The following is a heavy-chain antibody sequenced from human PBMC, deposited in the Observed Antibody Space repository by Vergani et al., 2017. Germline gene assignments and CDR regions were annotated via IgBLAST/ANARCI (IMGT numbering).Heavy chain of an antibody. D-gene: IGHD1-1*01. Sequence: QVQLQESGPGLVKPSQTLSLTCSVSGDSINSGDYYWNWIRQPPGKGLEWVGYISYSGSTYYNASLESRVTLSKDTSKKQFSLRLSSVTAADTAVYYCVRGAEDWKRQYDAFDMWGQGTLVTVSS. V-gene: IGHV4-30-4*08. CDR2: ISYSGST. CDR1: GDSINSGDYY. CDR3: VRGAEDWKRQYDAFDM. J-gene: IGHJ3*02.